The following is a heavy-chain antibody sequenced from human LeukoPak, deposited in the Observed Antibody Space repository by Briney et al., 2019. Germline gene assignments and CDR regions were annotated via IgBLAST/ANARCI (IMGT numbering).Heavy chain of an antibody. CDR1: GFTFSSYW. Sequence: GSLRLSCAASGFTFSSYWMSWVRQAPGKGLEWVANIKQDGSEEYYVDSVKGRFTISRDNAKNSLYLQMNSLRAEDTAVYYCARDRSYDSSGYYQGRYYYGMDVWGQGTTVTVSS. CDR2: IKQDGSEE. V-gene: IGHV3-7*01. CDR3: ARDRSYDSSGYYQGRYYYGMDV. D-gene: IGHD3-22*01. J-gene: IGHJ6*02.